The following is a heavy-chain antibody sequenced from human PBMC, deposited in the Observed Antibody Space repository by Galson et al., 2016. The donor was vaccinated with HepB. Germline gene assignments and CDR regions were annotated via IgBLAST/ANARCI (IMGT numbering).Heavy chain of an antibody. CDR3: ATLVDGTAIPLSYNWFDP. CDR2: ISETGST. CDR1: GGSIRRGGYY. J-gene: IGHJ5*02. V-gene: IGHV4-39*01. Sequence: LSLTCTVSGGSIRRGGYYWGWIRQPPGKGLEYIGSISETGSTYYNPSLKSRVTISVDTSKNQFSLNLRSVTAADTAVSYCATLVDGTAIPLSYNWFDPWGQGTLVTVSS. D-gene: IGHD2-21*02.